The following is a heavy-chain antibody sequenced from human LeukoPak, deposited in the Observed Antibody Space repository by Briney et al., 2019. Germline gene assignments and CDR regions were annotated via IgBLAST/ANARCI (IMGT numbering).Heavy chain of an antibody. J-gene: IGHJ5*02. Sequence: ASVKVSCKASGYTFTGYYMHGVRQAPGQGLEWMGWINPNSGGTNYAQKFQGRVTMTRDTSISTAYMELSRLRSDDTAVYYCARDQWFGESPNWFDPWGQGTLVTVSS. D-gene: IGHD3-10*01. V-gene: IGHV1-2*02. CDR3: ARDQWFGESPNWFDP. CDR1: GYTFTGYY. CDR2: INPNSGGT.